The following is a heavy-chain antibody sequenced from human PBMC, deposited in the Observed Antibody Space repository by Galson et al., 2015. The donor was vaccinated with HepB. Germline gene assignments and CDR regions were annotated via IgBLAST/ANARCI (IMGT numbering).Heavy chain of an antibody. J-gene: IGHJ3*01. CDR3: VKMQGGHTTIVPC. V-gene: IGHV3-64D*06. CDR1: GFTFSSYA. D-gene: IGHD1-26*01. Sequence: SLRLSCAASGFTFSSYAMHWVRQAPGKGLEYVSAISSNGGSTYYADSVKGRFTISRDNSKNTLYLQMGSLRAEDTAVYYCVKMQGGHTTIVPCWGQGTMVTVSS. CDR2: ISSNGGST.